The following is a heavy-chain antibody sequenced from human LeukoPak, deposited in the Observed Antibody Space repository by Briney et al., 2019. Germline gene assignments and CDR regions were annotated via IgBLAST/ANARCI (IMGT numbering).Heavy chain of an antibody. J-gene: IGHJ4*02. Sequence: GGSLRLSCAASEFTFSSYAMNWVRQAPGKGLEWVSYISSSSSTIYYADSVKGRFTISRDNAKNSLYLQMNSLRAEDTAVYYCARAHSSGWYDYWGQGTLVTVSS. D-gene: IGHD6-19*01. CDR3: ARAHSSGWYDY. CDR2: ISSSSSTI. CDR1: EFTFSSYA. V-gene: IGHV3-48*01.